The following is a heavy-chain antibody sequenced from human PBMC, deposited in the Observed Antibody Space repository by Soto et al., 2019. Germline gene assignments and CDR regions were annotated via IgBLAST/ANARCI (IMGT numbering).Heavy chain of an antibody. V-gene: IGHV1-8*01. CDR2: MNPNSGNT. CDR1: GYTFTSYD. J-gene: IGHJ5*02. CDR3: ARGDGGSGWDPGNWFDP. Sequence: QVQLVQSGAEVKKPGASVKVSCKASGYTFTSYDINWVRQATGHGLEWMGWMNPNSGNTGYAQQFQGRVTRTRNTYISTAYMELSSLRSEVTAVYYCARGDGGSGWDPGNWFDPWGQGTLVTVSS. D-gene: IGHD6-19*01.